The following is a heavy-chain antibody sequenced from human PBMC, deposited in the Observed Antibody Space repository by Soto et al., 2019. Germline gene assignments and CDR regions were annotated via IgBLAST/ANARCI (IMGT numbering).Heavy chain of an antibody. Sequence: PSETLSLTCTVSGGSISSSSYYWGWIRQPPGKGLEWIGSIYYSGSTYYNPSLKSRVTISVDTSKNQFSLKLSSVTAADTAMYYCAGIAAAGNRLIDYWGQGTLVTVSS. CDR2: IYYSGST. D-gene: IGHD6-13*01. V-gene: IGHV4-39*01. CDR3: AGIAAAGNRLIDY. CDR1: GGSISSSSYY. J-gene: IGHJ4*02.